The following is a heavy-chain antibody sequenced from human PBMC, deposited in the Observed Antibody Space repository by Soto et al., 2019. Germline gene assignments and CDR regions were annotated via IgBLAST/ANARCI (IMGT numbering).Heavy chain of an antibody. D-gene: IGHD4-17*01. Sequence: SETLSLTCTVSGGSISSGDYYWSWIRQPPGKGLEWIGYIYYSGSTYYNPSLKSRVTISVDTSKNQFSLKLSAVTAADTAVYYCAHKAGHDYGDYPYYYGMDVWGQGTTVTVSS. CDR1: GGSISSGDYY. CDR3: AHKAGHDYGDYPYYYGMDV. J-gene: IGHJ6*02. CDR2: IYYSGST. V-gene: IGHV4-30-4*01.